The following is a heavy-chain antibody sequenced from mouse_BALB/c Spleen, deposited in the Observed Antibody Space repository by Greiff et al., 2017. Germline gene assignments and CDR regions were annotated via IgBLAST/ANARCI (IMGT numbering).Heavy chain of an antibody. Sequence: LQESGAELVRPGTSVKISCKASGYTFTNYWLGWVKQRPGHGLEWIGDIYPGGGYTNYNEKFKGKATLTADTSSSTAYMQLSSLTSEDSAVYVCARGYGSSRAWFAYWGQGTLVTVSA. D-gene: IGHD1-1*01. J-gene: IGHJ3*01. V-gene: IGHV1-63*02. CDR2: IYPGGGYT. CDR3: ARGYGSSRAWFAY. CDR1: GYTFTNYW.